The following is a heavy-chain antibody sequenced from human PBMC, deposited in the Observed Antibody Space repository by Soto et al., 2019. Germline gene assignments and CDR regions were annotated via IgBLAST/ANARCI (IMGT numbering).Heavy chain of an antibody. Sequence: QLQLQESGPGLVKPSETLSLTCTVSGGSISSSNYYWGWIRQPPGKGLEWIGSIYYTGSTYQNPSLKSRVTISVDTSKNQFSLKVNSVTAADTAVYYCARGGITRIYQLPPFDPWGQGTLVTVSS. J-gene: IGHJ5*02. V-gene: IGHV4-39*01. D-gene: IGHD2-2*01. CDR2: IYYTGST. CDR1: GGSISSSNYY. CDR3: ARGGITRIYQLPPFDP.